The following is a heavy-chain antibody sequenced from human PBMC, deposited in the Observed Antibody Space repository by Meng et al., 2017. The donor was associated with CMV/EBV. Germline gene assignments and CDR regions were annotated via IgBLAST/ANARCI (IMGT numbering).Heavy chain of an antibody. CDR1: GGSFSGYY. CDR2: INHSGST. Sequence: SETLSLTCAVYGGSFSGYYWSWIRQPPGKGLEWIGEINHSGSTNYNPSLKSRVTISVDTSKNQFSLKLSSVTAADTAVYYCARKAQDCSSTSCYPFDIWGQGTIVTVSS. J-gene: IGHJ3*02. D-gene: IGHD2-2*01. V-gene: IGHV4-34*01. CDR3: ARKAQDCSSTSCYPFDI.